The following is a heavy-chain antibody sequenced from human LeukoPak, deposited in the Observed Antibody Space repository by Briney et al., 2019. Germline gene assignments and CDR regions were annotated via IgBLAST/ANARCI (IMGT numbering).Heavy chain of an antibody. V-gene: IGHV3-11*01. CDR1: GLRFSDQY. CDR3: ATLHFYAMGV. CDR2: VSGSGANR. J-gene: IGHJ6*02. Sequence: GGSLRLSCAASGLRFSDQYMIWIRQTPGKGLEWVSFVSGSGANRFYADSMKGRFTISKDNTKNSLYLQMNSLRAEDTAIYYCATLHFYAMGVWGQGTTVTVSS.